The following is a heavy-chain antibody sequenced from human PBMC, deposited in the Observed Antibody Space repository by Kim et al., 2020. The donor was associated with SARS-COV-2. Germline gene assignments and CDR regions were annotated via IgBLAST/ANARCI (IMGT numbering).Heavy chain of an antibody. J-gene: IGHJ4*02. CDR2: RRT. CDR3: AKGWEYFDY. Sequence: RRTSNADDGKGRFNNSRDNSKNTLYLQMNSLRAEDTAVYYCAKGWEYFDYWGQGTLVTVSS. D-gene: IGHD1-26*01. V-gene: IGHV3-23*03.